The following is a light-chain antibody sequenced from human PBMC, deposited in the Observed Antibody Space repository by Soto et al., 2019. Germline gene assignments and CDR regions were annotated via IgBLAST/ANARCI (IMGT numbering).Light chain of an antibody. Sequence: EIVLTQSPGTLSLSPWERATLSCRASQSVSSGYLAWYQQKPGQAPRLLIYGASSRATGIPNRFSGSGSGTDFTLTISRLEPEDFAVYFCHQYGTFPITFGQGTRLEIK. CDR2: GAS. CDR3: HQYGTFPIT. CDR1: QSVSSGY. J-gene: IGKJ5*01. V-gene: IGKV3-20*01.